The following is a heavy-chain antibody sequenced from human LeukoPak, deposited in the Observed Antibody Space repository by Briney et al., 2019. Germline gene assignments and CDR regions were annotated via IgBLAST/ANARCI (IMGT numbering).Heavy chain of an antibody. Sequence: PSGTLSLTCAVSGGSISSSNWWSWVRQPPGKGLEWIGEIYHSGSTNYNPSLKSRVTISVDKSKNQFSLKLSSVTAADTAVYYCARDGGLGHCSSISCPGDGMDVWAKGPRSPSP. D-gene: IGHD2-2*03. V-gene: IGHV4-4*02. CDR2: IYHSGST. CDR3: ARDGGLGHCSSISCPGDGMDV. CDR1: GGSISSSNW. J-gene: IGHJ6*02.